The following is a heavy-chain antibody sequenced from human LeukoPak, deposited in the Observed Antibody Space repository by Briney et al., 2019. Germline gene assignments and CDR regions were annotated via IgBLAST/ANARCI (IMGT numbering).Heavy chain of an antibody. CDR3: AKDLRKYGIWDIDY. D-gene: IGHD4-17*01. J-gene: IGHJ4*02. CDR2: IYGSGAAS. Sequence: GGSLRLSCAASGFTFSTNTMNWVGQAPGKGGEGGSVIYGSGAASFYAPSVKGRFTISRDNSQNTVFLQMDSLRDEDTALYYCAKDLRKYGIWDIDYWGQGTLVTVSS. CDR1: GFTFSTNT. V-gene: IGHV3-23*01.